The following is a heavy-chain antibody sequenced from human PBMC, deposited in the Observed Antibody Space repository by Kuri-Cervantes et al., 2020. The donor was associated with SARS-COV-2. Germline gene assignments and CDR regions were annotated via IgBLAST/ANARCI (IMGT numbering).Heavy chain of an antibody. J-gene: IGHJ6*02. D-gene: IGHD3-3*01. CDR1: GFNFSRTD. V-gene: IGHV3-48*02. CDR3: ARDLLNVWSGYYYYYGMDV. CDR2: ISSSSSTI. Sequence: GESLKISCAASGFNFSRTDMHWVRQAPGKGLEWVSYISSSSSTIYYADSVKGRFTISRDNAKNSLYLQMNSLRDEDTAVYYCARDLLNVWSGYYYYYGMDVWGQGTTVTVSS.